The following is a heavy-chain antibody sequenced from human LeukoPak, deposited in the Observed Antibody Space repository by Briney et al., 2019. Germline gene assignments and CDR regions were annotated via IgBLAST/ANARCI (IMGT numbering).Heavy chain of an antibody. V-gene: IGHV4-39*01. Sequence: SETLSLTCTVSGGSISSSSYYWRWIRQPPGKGLEWIGSIYYSGSTYYNPSLKSRVTISVDTSKNQFSLKLSSVTAADTAVYYCARPYVLRYFDWLLSYDAFDIWGQGTMVTVSS. J-gene: IGHJ3*02. CDR1: GGSISSSSYY. D-gene: IGHD3-9*01. CDR2: IYYSGST. CDR3: ARPYVLRYFDWLLSYDAFDI.